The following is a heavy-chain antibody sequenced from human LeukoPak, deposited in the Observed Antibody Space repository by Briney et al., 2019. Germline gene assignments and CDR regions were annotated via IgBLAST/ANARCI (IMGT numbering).Heavy chain of an antibody. J-gene: IGHJ4*02. D-gene: IGHD4-17*01. CDR2: ISYDGSNK. V-gene: IGHV3-30*18. Sequence: GRSLRLSCAASGFTFSSYGMHWVRQAPGKGLEWVAVISYDGSNKYYADSVKGRFTISRDNSKNTLYLQMSSLRAEDTAVYYCAKRMTTVTDPDYWGQGTLVTVSS. CDR1: GFTFSSYG. CDR3: AKRMTTVTDPDY.